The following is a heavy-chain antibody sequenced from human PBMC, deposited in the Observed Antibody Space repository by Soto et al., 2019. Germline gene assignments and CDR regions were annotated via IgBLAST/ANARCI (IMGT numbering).Heavy chain of an antibody. Sequence: ASETLSLTCTVSGGSISSYYWSWIRQPPGKGLEWIGYIYYSGSTNYNPSLKSRVTISVDTSKNQFSLKLSSVTAADTAVYYCARAPLGGYFDYWGQGTLVTVSS. D-gene: IGHD3-22*01. V-gene: IGHV4-59*01. CDR3: ARAPLGGYFDY. CDR1: GGSISSYY. J-gene: IGHJ4*02. CDR2: IYYSGST.